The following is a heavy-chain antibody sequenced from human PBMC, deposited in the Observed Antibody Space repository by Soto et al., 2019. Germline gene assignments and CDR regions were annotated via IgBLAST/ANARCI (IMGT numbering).Heavy chain of an antibody. D-gene: IGHD3-3*01. CDR3: AKDLLYYDFWSGFDP. CDR2: ISYDGSNK. Sequence: GGSLRLSCAASGFTFSSYGMHWVRQAPGKGLEWVAVISYDGSNKYYADSVKGRFTISRDNSKNTLYLQMNSLRAEDTAVYYCAKDLLYYDFWSGFDPWGQGTLVTVSS. CDR1: GFTFSSYG. J-gene: IGHJ5*02. V-gene: IGHV3-30*18.